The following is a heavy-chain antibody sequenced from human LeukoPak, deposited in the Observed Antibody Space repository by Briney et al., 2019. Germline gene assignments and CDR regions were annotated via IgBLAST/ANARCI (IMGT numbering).Heavy chain of an antibody. D-gene: IGHD6-13*01. CDR2: IKQDGSEK. CDR1: GFTFRSYW. V-gene: IGHV3-7*02. J-gene: IGHJ4*02. Sequence: GGSLRLSCAASGFTFRSYWMSWVRQAPGKGLEWVANIKQDGSEKYYVDSVKGRFTISRDNAKNSLYLQVNSLRAEDTAVYYCASFIRQQLVHTDFDYWGQGTLVTVSS. CDR3: ASFIRQQLVHTDFDY.